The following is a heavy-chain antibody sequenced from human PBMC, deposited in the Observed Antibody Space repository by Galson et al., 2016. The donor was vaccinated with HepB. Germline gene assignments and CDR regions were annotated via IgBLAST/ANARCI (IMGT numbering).Heavy chain of an antibody. D-gene: IGHD2-2*01. CDR3: ARILVGCTGTSCFFDP. CDR1: GASISSHNW. CDR2: IDHRGTT. J-gene: IGHJ5*02. V-gene: IGHV4-4*02. Sequence: SETLSLTCTVFGASISSHNWWNWVRQPPGKGLAWIGEIDHRGTTNYNPSLRSRVTISADKSKNQFSLKLTPVTAAGTAVYYCARILVGCTGTSCFFDPWGQGTLVTVSS.